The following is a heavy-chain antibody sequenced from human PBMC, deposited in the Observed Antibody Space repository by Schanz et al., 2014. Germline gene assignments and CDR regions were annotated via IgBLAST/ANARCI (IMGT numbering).Heavy chain of an antibody. Sequence: EVQLLESGGGLVQPGGSLRLSCAASGFTFSSYAMSWVRQAPGKGLEWVSAITDSGGSTYYADSVKGRFTISRANSKKSLHMQIHRLRDEASAXYSNAPVGPYSGSLRAFDIWGQGTMVTVSS. V-gene: IGHV3-23*01. D-gene: IGHD1-26*01. CDR1: GFTFSSYA. CDR2: ITDSGGST. CDR3: APVGPYSGSLRAFDI. J-gene: IGHJ3*02.